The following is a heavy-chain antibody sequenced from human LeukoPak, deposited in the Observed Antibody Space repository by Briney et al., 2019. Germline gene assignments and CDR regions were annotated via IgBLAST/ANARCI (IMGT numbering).Heavy chain of an antibody. J-gene: IGHJ5*02. Sequence: PGESLKISCKGSGSGFTSYWIGWVRQMPGKGLEGMGIIYPGDSDTRYSPSFQGQVTISADKSISTAYLQWSSLKASDTAMYYCGLLPQGKNWFDPWGQGTLVTVSS. CDR2: IYPGDSDT. CDR3: GLLPQGKNWFDP. CDR1: GSGFTSYW. V-gene: IGHV5-51*01. D-gene: IGHD3-10*01.